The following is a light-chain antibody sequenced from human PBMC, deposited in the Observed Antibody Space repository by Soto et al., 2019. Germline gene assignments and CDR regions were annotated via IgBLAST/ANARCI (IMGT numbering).Light chain of an antibody. J-gene: IGKJ1*01. V-gene: IGKV3-11*01. CDR3: QQRGNRPPWT. CDR1: QSVDKY. Sequence: EIVMTQSPATLSLSPGERATRACRASQSVDKYLVWYQQKPGQAPRLLIYDASNRATGIPARFSGSGSGTDFTLTISSLVPEDFAVYYCQQRGNRPPWTFGHGTKVEIK. CDR2: DAS.